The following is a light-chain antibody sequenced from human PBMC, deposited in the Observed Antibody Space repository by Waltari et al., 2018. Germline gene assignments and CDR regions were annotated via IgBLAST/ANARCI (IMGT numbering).Light chain of an antibody. CDR1: QSLVYSDGNTY. V-gene: IGKV2-30*01. CDR3: MQGTHWPLVI. Sequence: DVVMTQSPLSLPVTLGQPASISCRSNQSLVYSDGNTYLNWFHQRPGQSTRRLIYKVSNRDSGVLDRFSVSGSVTYFTLKISRVEAEDVGFYYCMQGTHWPLVIFSERTRLEIK. CDR2: KVS. J-gene: IGKJ5*01.